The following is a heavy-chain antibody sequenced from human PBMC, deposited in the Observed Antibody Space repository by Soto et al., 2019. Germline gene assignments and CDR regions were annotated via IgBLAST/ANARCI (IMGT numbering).Heavy chain of an antibody. Sequence: QVQLVQSGAEVKKPGSSVRVSCKTSGGTFTNYAFGWVRQAPGQGLEWMGENIPIFGATDYATKFQGRVTLTADKATSTLYMELSSLRTEDTVVYYCATNNGSGAKHFDSWGQGTLVTVS. V-gene: IGHV1-69*06. J-gene: IGHJ4*02. CDR3: ATNNGSGAKHFDS. CDR2: NIPIFGAT. D-gene: IGHD3-10*01. CDR1: GGTFTNYA.